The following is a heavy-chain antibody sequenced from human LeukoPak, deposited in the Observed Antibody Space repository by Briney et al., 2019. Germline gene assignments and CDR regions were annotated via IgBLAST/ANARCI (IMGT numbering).Heavy chain of an antibody. J-gene: IGHJ4*02. V-gene: IGHV3-74*01. CDR2: IHIDGTGT. CDR3: GTVFDH. CDR1: GFTFTNYW. Sequence: PGGSLRLSCAASGFTFTNYWMHWVRQAPGEGLVWVSRIHIDGTGTSYADSVTGRFTISRDNAKHTVSLQMNSLKAEDTAVYYCGTVFDHWGPGILVTVSS.